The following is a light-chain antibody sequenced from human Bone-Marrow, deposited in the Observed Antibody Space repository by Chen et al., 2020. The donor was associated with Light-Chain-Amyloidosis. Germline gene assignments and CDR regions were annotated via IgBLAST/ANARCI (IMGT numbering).Light chain of an antibody. CDR1: SCSLATNY. V-gene: IGLV6-57*01. CDR2: EDD. CDR3: QSYQGSSQGV. Sequence: NFMLTQPHSVSESPGKTVIIPCTRSSCSLATNYVQWYQQRPGSSPTTVIYEDDQRPSGVPDRFSGSIDRSSNSASLTISGLKTEDEADYYCQSYQGSSQGVFGGGTKLTVL. J-gene: IGLJ3*02.